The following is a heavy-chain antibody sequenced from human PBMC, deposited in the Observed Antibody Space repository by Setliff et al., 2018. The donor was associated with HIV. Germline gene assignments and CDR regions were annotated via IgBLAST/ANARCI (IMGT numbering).Heavy chain of an antibody. CDR2: IYHSGST. CDR1: GGSIRSNGHYY. Sequence: SETLSLTCTVPGGSIRSNGHYYWSWIRQLPGQGLEWVGYIYHSGSTYYNPSLKSRLTISVDTSKNQFSLKLNSVTAADTAVYYCARAVRSEYSYRDYFDPWGQGTLVTVSS. V-gene: IGHV4-31*02. J-gene: IGHJ4*02. D-gene: IGHD5-18*01. CDR3: ARAVRSEYSYRDYFDP.